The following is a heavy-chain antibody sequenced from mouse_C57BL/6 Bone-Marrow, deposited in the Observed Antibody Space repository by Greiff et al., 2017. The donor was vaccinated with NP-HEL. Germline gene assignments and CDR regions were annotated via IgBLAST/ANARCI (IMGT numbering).Heavy chain of an antibody. CDR3: ARAIWRAPFAY. V-gene: IGHV1-76*01. J-gene: IGHJ3*01. D-gene: IGHD1-1*02. CDR2: IYPGSGNT. CDR1: GYTFTDYY. Sequence: QVQLKQSGAELVRPGASVKLSCKASGYTFTDYYINWVKQRPGQGLEWIARIYPGSGNTYYNEKFKGKATLTAEKSSSTAYMQLSSLTSEDSAVYFCARAIWRAPFAYWGQGTLVTVSA.